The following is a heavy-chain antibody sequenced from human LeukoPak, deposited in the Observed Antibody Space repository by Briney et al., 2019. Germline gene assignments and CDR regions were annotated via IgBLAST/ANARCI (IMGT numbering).Heavy chain of an antibody. CDR2: IYYGGST. CDR3: AREDSGYDRYYYYDMHV. V-gene: IGHV4-59*01. Sequence: PSETLSLTCPVSGGSISSYSWSWIRQPPGQGLEWIGYIYYGGSTNYNRSLKSRVTISVDTSKNQFSLKLSSLTAADTAVYYCAREDSGYDRYYYYDMHVWGKGTTVTVSS. J-gene: IGHJ6*03. CDR1: GGSISSYS. D-gene: IGHD5-12*01.